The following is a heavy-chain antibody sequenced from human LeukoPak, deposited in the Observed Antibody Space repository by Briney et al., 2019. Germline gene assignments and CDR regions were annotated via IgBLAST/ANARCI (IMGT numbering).Heavy chain of an antibody. CDR1: GFTFSSYA. J-gene: IGHJ4*02. CDR3: ARDRAYDSPFDY. CDR2: ISYDGSNK. Sequence: GGSLRLSCAASGFTFSSYAMHWVRQAPGKGLEWVAVISYDGSNKYYADSVKGRFTISRDNSKNTLYLQMNSLRAEDTAVYYCARDRAYDSPFDYRGQGTLVTVSS. V-gene: IGHV3-30*01. D-gene: IGHD3-22*01.